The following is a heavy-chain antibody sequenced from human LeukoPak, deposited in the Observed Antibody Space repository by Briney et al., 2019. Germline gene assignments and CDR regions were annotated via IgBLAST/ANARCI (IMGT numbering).Heavy chain of an antibody. V-gene: IGHV4-34*01. CDR2: INHSGST. CDR3: ARGQPRVVTPLY. J-gene: IGHJ4*02. Sequence: PSETLSLTCAVYGGSFSGYYWSWIRQPPGKGLEWIGEINHSGSTNYNPSLKSRVTISVDTSKNQFSLKLSSVTAADTAVCYCARGQPRVVTPLYWGQGTLVTVSS. CDR1: GGSFSGYY. D-gene: IGHD4-23*01.